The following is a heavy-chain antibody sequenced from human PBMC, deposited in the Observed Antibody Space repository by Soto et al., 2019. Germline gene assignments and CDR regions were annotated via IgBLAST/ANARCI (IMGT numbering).Heavy chain of an antibody. Sequence: QVQLVQSGAEVKKPGASVKVSCKASGYTFTSYYMHWVRQATGQGLEWMGIINPSGGSTSYAPKFQGRVPLTRDTSTCTVYMELSSLRSEDTAVYYCAVNVLRYFDWFLPSPFYYYYYVMDVWGQGTTVTVSS. CDR2: INPSGGST. CDR3: AVNVLRYFDWFLPSPFYYYYYVMDV. D-gene: IGHD3-9*01. CDR1: GYTFTSYY. J-gene: IGHJ6*02. V-gene: IGHV1-46*01.